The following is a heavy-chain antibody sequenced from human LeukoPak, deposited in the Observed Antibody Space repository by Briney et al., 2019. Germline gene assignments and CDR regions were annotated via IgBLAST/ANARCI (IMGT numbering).Heavy chain of an antibody. CDR3: AKVLWYGSGSFSSPFDY. V-gene: IGHV3-30*02. D-gene: IGHD3-10*01. CDR2: IWHDGSNK. Sequence: PGGSLRLSCAASGFTFSDYGMHWVRQAPGEGLEWVAVIWHDGSNKYYADSVKGRFTISRDNSKNTLCLQMNSLRAEDTAVYYCAKVLWYGSGSFSSPFDYWGQGTLVTVSS. J-gene: IGHJ4*02. CDR1: GFTFSDYG.